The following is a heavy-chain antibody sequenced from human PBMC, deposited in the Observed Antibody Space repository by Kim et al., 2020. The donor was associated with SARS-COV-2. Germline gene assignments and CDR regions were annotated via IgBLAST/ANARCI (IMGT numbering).Heavy chain of an antibody. J-gene: IGHJ4*02. CDR3: ARARWYSSSWYSLFDY. Sequence: GGSLRLSCAASGFTFSSYAMHWVRQAPGKGLEWVAVISYDGSNKYYADSVKGRFTISRDNSKNTLYLQMNSLRAEDTAVYYCARARWYSSSWYSLFDYWGQGTLVTVSS. CDR2: ISYDGSNK. CDR1: GFTFSSYA. D-gene: IGHD6-13*01. V-gene: IGHV3-30*04.